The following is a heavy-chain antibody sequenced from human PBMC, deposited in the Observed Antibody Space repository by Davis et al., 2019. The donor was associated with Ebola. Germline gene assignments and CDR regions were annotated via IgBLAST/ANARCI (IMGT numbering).Heavy chain of an antibody. CDR1: GFTFNSYA. Sequence: GGSLRLSCAASGFTFNSYAMIWVRQAPGKGLEWVSGISWNSGSIGYADSVKGRFTISRDNAKNSLYLQMNSLRAEDTALYYCATGGGYLFDYWGQGTLVTVSS. CDR3: ATGGGYLFDY. CDR2: ISWNSGSI. D-gene: IGHD3-16*01. J-gene: IGHJ4*02. V-gene: IGHV3-9*01.